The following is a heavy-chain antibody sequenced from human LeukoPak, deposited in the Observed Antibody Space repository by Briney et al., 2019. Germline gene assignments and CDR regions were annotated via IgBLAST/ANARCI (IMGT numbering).Heavy chain of an antibody. CDR2: ISGSGGRT. CDR1: GFTFSSYD. J-gene: IGHJ1*01. V-gene: IGHV3-23*01. Sequence: GGTLRLSCAASGFTFSSYDMSWVRQAPGKGLEWVSGISGSGGRTYYADSVKGRFTISRVNSKNTLYLQMNSLRAEDTAVYYCAKENYGDSTGGRFQHWGQGTLVTVSS. CDR3: AKENYGDSTGGRFQH. D-gene: IGHD4-17*01.